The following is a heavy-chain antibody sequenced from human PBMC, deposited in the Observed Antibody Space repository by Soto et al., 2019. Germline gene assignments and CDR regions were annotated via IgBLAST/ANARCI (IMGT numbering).Heavy chain of an antibody. J-gene: IGHJ4*02. CDR3: AGPEYGSFDY. Sequence: QVQLQESGPGLLKPSKTLSLTCTVSGGSVSSGSYYWSRIRQPPGKGLEWIGYIYYSGSTNYNPSLKSRVTISVDTSKNQFSLKLSSVTAADTAVYYCAGPEYGSFDYWGQGTLVTVSS. D-gene: IGHD3-10*01. CDR2: IYYSGST. V-gene: IGHV4-61*01. CDR1: GGSVSSGSYY.